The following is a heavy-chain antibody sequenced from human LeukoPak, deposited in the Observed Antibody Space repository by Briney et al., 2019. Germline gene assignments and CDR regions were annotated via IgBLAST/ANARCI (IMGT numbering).Heavy chain of an antibody. CDR2: INPSGGST. D-gene: IGHD3-22*01. Sequence: ASVKVSCKASGYTFTSYYMHWVRHAPAQGLEWMVIINPSGGSTSYAQKFQGRVTMTRDTSTSTVYMELSSLRSEDTAVYYCARDLPTPPIVVAAYDAFDIWGQGTMVTVSS. CDR3: ARDLPTPPIVVAAYDAFDI. V-gene: IGHV1-46*01. CDR1: GYTFTSYY. J-gene: IGHJ3*02.